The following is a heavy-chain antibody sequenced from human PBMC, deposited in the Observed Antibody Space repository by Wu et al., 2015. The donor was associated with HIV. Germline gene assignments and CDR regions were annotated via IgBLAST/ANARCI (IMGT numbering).Heavy chain of an antibody. D-gene: IGHD3-16*01. V-gene: IGHV1-46*01. J-gene: IGHJ6*02. Sequence: QVQLVQSGAEVKKPGASVKVSCKASGYTFTSYYIHWVRQAPGQGLEWMGIINPSGGSTTYAQNFQGRVTMTRDTSTSTLYMEVSTLRSEDTAVYYCARPNLFWLRKIYYYYHYFGNGRLGPRDHGHRLL. CDR3: ARPNLFWLRKIYYYYHYFGNGR. CDR1: GYTFTSYY. CDR2: INPSGGST.